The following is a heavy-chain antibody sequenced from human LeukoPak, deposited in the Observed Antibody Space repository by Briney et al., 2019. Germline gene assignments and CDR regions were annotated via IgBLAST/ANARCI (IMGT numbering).Heavy chain of an antibody. J-gene: IGHJ4*02. CDR3: ARGTPVGQFGY. V-gene: IGHV4-39*01. CDR2: IYYSGSA. D-gene: IGHD2-15*01. CDR1: GGSISSSSYY. Sequence: SETLSLTCTVSGGSISSSSYYWGWIRQPPGKGLEWIGSIYYSGSAYYNPSLKSRVTISVDTSKNQFSLKLSSVTAADTAVYYCARGTPVGQFGYWGQGTLVTVSS.